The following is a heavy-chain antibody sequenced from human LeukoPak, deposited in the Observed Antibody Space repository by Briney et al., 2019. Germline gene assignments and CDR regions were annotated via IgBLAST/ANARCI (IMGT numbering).Heavy chain of an antibody. V-gene: IGHV1-69*05. CDR1: GGSFSSYA. CDR2: IIPIFGTA. J-gene: IGHJ6*03. D-gene: IGHD3-22*01. CDR3: ARGASGYDSSGYYQHFYYYMDV. Sequence: SVKVSCKASGGSFSSYAISWVRQAPGQGLEWMGGIIPIFGTANYAQKFQGRVTITTDESTGIAYMELSSLRSEDTAVYYCARGASGYDSSGYYQHFYYYMDVWGKGTTVTVSS.